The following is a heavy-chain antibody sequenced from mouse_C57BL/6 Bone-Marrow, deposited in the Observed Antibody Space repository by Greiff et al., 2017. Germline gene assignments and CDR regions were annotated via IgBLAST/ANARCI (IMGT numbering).Heavy chain of an antibody. CDR2: IYPGDGDT. D-gene: IGHD4-1*01. CDR3: ARRVGLVSFAY. CDR1: GYAFRSYW. J-gene: IGHJ3*01. V-gene: IGHV1-80*01. Sequence: VKLVESGAELVKPGASVKISCKASGYAFRSYWMNWVKQRPGKGLEWIGQIYPGDGDTNYNGKFKGKATLTADKSSSTAYMQLSSLTSEGSAVYFCARRVGLVSFAYWGQGTLVTVSA.